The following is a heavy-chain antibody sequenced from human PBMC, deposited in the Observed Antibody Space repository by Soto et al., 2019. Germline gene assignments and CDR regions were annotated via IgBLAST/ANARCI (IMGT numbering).Heavy chain of an antibody. Sequence: GGSLRLSCAAAGFTFSNYGMHGARQAPGKGLEWVAVISDDGVSKYYADSVQGRFTISRDNSESAVFLQMNSLRPDDTALYFCARAYYFASGTSYTLYYWGQGTQVTVSS. CDR3: ARAYYFASGTSYTLYY. V-gene: IGHV3-30*03. CDR2: ISDDGVSK. J-gene: IGHJ4*02. D-gene: IGHD3-10*01. CDR1: GFTFSNYG.